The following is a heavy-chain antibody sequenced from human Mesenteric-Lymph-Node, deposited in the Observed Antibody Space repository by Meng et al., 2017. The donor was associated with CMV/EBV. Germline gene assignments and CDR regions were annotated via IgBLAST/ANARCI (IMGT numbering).Heavy chain of an antibody. CDR1: GGSISSSSYY. CDR2: IYYSGST. Sequence: SETLSLTCTVSGGSISSSSYYWGWIRQPPGKGLEWIGSIYYSGSTYYNPSLKSRVTISVDTSKNQFSLKLSSVTAADTAVYYCARGPGIAAAGSPFRYWGQGTLVTVSS. J-gene: IGHJ4*02. D-gene: IGHD6-13*01. CDR3: ARGPGIAAAGSPFRY. V-gene: IGHV4-39*07.